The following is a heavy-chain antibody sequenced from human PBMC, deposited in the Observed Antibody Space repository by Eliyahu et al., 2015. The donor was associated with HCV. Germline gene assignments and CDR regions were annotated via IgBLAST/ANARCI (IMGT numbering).Heavy chain of an antibody. J-gene: IGHJ5*02. CDR3: ARVNKKRGAYPLQFDP. CDR1: DDSISSYY. V-gene: IGHV4-59*01. Sequence: QVQLQESGPGLLKPSETLSLTCTVSDDSISSYYWSWIRQPPGKGLEWIGYIYYTGTTNNNPSLQSRVTISVDTSKKHFSLKLSSVTAADTAVYYCARVNKKRGAYPLQFDPWGQGTLVTVSS. D-gene: IGHD3-16*01. CDR2: IYYTGTT.